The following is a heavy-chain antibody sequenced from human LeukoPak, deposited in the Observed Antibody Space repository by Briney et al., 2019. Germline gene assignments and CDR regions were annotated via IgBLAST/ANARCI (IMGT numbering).Heavy chain of an antibody. CDR3: ARRGAVAGTHYFDY. J-gene: IGHJ4*02. Sequence: GGSLRLSCAASGFTFSSYGMHWVRQAPGKGLEWVAVIWYDGSNKYYADSAKGRFTISRDNSKNTLYLQMNSLRAEDTAVYYCARRGAVAGTHYFDYWGQGTLVTVSS. V-gene: IGHV3-33*01. CDR2: IWYDGSNK. D-gene: IGHD6-19*01. CDR1: GFTFSSYG.